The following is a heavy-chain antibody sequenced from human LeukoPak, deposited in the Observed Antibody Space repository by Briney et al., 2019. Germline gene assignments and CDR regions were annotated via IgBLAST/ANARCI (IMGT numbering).Heavy chain of an antibody. CDR2: IYQSGST. J-gene: IGHJ4*02. CDR3: ARLELWVDY. V-gene: IGHV4-39*01. Sequence: SETLSLTCTVSGGSISSSSYYWGWIRQPPGKGLEWIGSIYQSGSTYYNPSLKSRVTISVDTSKNQFSLKLSSVTAADMAVYYCARLELWVDYWGQGTLVTVSS. D-gene: IGHD5-18*01. CDR1: GGSISSSSYY.